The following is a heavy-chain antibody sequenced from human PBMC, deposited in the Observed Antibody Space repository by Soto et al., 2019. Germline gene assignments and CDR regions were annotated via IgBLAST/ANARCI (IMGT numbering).Heavy chain of an antibody. CDR3: AGVDGRSSGLRYYYYGMDG. D-gene: IGHD1-26*01. CDR2: ISSSGSYI. Sequence: PGGSLRLSCASSGFTFSSYSMNWVRQAPGKGLEWVSSISSSGSYIYYADSVKGRLTTSRDNAKNSLYLQMNSLRAEDTAVYYCAGVDGRSSGLRYYYYGMDGWRQGCTITAS. J-gene: IGHJ6*02. CDR1: GFTFSSYS. V-gene: IGHV3-21*01.